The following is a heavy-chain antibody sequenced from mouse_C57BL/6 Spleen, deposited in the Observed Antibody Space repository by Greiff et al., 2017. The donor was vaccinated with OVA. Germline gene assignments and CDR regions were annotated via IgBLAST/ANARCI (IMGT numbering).Heavy chain of an antibody. CDR3: ARDIVTTAY. Sequence: QVHVKQPGAELVRPGTSVKLSCKASGYTFTSYWMHWVKQRPGQGLEWIGVIDPSDSYTNYNQKFKGKATLTVDTSSSTAYMQLSSLTSEDSAVYYCARDIVTTAYWGQGTLVTVSA. CDR2: IDPSDSYT. D-gene: IGHD2-12*01. V-gene: IGHV1-59*01. J-gene: IGHJ3*01. CDR1: GYTFTSYW.